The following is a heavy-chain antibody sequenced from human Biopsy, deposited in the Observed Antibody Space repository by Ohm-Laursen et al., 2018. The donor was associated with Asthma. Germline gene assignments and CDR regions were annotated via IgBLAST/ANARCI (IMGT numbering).Heavy chain of an antibody. V-gene: IGHV3-7*01. J-gene: IGHJ1*01. Sequence: SLRLSCAASGFTFGDYWMSWVRQVPGKVLEWVANIKHDGTEKNHVDSLKGRFTISRDNAKNSLYLQMNSLRAEDTAVYYCARTFHFWSPYHAEHYQLWGQGTLVTVPS. D-gene: IGHD3-3*02. CDR3: ARTFHFWSPYHAEHYQL. CDR1: GFTFGDYW. CDR2: IKHDGTEK.